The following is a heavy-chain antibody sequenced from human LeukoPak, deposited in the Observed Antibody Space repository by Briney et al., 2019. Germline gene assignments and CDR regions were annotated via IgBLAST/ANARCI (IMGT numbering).Heavy chain of an antibody. V-gene: IGHV3-23*01. CDR2: ISGSGGST. D-gene: IGHD1-14*01. CDR3: AKGLNRLGDFDY. CDR1: GFTFSSYA. J-gene: IGHJ4*02. Sequence: GGSLRLSCAASGFTFSSYAMSWVRQAPGKGLEWVSAISGSGGSTYYADSVKGRFTISRDNSKNTLYLQMNSLRAEDTAIYYCAKGLNRLGDFDYWGQGTLVTVSS.